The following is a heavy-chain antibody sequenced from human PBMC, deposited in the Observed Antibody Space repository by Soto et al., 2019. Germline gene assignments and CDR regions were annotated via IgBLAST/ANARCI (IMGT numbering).Heavy chain of an antibody. V-gene: IGHV3-11*01. D-gene: IGHD6-13*01. CDR3: ARAPIPYSSTDYQRNWFDP. CDR1: GFTFSDYY. CDR2: ISDSGSTI. Sequence: QVQLVESGGGLVKPGGSLRLSCAASGFTFSDYYMIWIRQAPGKGLEWVSYISDSGSTIYYADSVKGRFTISRDNARFLLYLQMNSLRAEDTAVYYCARAPIPYSSTDYQRNWFDPWGQGTLVTVSS. J-gene: IGHJ5*02.